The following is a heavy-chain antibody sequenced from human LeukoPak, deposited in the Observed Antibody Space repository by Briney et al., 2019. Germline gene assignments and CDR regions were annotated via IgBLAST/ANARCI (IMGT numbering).Heavy chain of an antibody. CDR2: ISSTDAGT. CDR3: AKAPVTSCRGAYCYPFDY. Sequence: PGGSLRLSCAASGFTFSTYAMTWVRQAPGKGLEWVSAISSTDAGTYHADSVRGRFTISRDSSKNTLYLQMNSLRAEGAAVYYCAKAPVTSCRGAYCYPFDYWGQGTLVTVSS. CDR1: GFTFSTYA. D-gene: IGHD2-21*01. V-gene: IGHV3-23*01. J-gene: IGHJ4*02.